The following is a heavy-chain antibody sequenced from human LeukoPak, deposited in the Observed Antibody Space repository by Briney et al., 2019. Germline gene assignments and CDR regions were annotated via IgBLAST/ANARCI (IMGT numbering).Heavy chain of an antibody. CDR2: IRSDGTST. Sequence: GGSLRLSCEASGFSFSSYWMHWVRQAPGEGPVWVSLIRSDGTSTSYADSVKGRFTISRDNAKNTLYLQMNSLRAEDTAVYYCAKDLGSSGYYHWGQGTLVTVSS. V-gene: IGHV3-74*01. J-gene: IGHJ5*02. D-gene: IGHD3-22*01. CDR3: AKDLGSSGYYH. CDR1: GFSFSSYW.